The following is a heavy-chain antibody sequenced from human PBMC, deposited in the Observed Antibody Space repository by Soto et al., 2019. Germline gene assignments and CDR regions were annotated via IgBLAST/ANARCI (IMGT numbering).Heavy chain of an antibody. J-gene: IGHJ6*02. CDR1: GFTFSSYA. D-gene: IGHD2-21*02. Sequence: GGSLRLSCAASGFTFSSYAMHWVRQAPGKGLKWVAVISYDGSNKYYADSVKGRFTISRDNSKNTLYLQMNSLRAEDTAVYYCARSEGCGDCYSGADYYYYYGMDVWGQGTTVTVSS. V-gene: IGHV3-30-3*01. CDR3: ARSEGCGDCYSGADYYYYYGMDV. CDR2: ISYDGSNK.